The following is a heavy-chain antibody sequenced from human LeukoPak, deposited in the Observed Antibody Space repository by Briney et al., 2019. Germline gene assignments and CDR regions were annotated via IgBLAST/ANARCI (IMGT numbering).Heavy chain of an antibody. CDR3: AGHTDIAPLSGLKY. J-gene: IGHJ4*02. CDR1: GGSISSYY. V-gene: IGHV4-59*08. Sequence: SETLSLTCTVSGGSISSYYWSWIRQTPGKGLEWIGDIYYSGSTNYNPSLKSRVTISVDTSKNQFSLKLSSVTAADTAVYYCAGHTDIAPLSGLKYWGQGTRVTVSS. CDR2: IYYSGST. D-gene: IGHD6-25*01.